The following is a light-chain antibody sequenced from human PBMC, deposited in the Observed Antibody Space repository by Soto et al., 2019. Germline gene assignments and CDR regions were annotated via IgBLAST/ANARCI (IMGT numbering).Light chain of an antibody. Sequence: SVLTQPPSVSASPGQRVTISCSGNTSIIGNIFVSWYQQLPGIAPKLLMYEDNKRPSGIPDRISGFKSCTSATLGITGLQTGDEADYYCGTWDSSLSANGCGTGTKVTVL. CDR1: TSIIGNIF. J-gene: IGLJ1*01. CDR2: EDN. V-gene: IGLV1-51*01. CDR3: GTWDSSLSANG.